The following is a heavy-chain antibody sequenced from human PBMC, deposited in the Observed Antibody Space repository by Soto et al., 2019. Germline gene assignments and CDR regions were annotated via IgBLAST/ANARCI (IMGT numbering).Heavy chain of an antibody. CDR1: GGTFSSYA. V-gene: IGHV1-69*13. D-gene: IGHD2-2*01. Sequence: ASVKVSCKASGGTFSSYAISWVRQAPGQGLEWMGGIIPIFGTANYAQKFQGRVTITADESTSTAYMELSSLRSEDTAVYYCASSIVLVPAAMGHYYYYGMDVWGQGTTVTVSS. CDR3: ASSIVLVPAAMGHYYYYGMDV. J-gene: IGHJ6*02. CDR2: IIPIFGTA.